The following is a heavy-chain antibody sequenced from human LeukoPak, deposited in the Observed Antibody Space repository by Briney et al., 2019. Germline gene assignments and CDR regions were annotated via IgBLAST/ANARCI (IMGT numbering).Heavy chain of an antibody. CDR1: GGSISSGDYY. Sequence: PSQTLSLTCTVSGGSISSGDYYWSWIRQPPGKGLEWIGYIYYSGSTYYNPSLKSRVTISVDTSKNQFSLKLSSVTAADTAVYYCARGYCSGGNCYRYGMDVWGQGTTVTVSS. V-gene: IGHV4-30-4*01. J-gene: IGHJ6*02. CDR2: IYYSGST. D-gene: IGHD2-15*01. CDR3: ARGYCSGGNCYRYGMDV.